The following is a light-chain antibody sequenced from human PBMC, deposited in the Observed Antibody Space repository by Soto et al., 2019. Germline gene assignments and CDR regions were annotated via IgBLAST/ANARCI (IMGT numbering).Light chain of an antibody. CDR3: QQFGDSWK. J-gene: IGKJ1*01. Sequence: ELVLTQSPGTLSLSPGERATLACRASQSVSSSYLAWYQQKLGQAPRLLIYGAYSKATGIPDRFSGSGSRPDFTITISSLEPEVIPVYYGQQFGDSWKFGQGTKVEVK. V-gene: IGKV3-20*01. CDR1: QSVSSSY. CDR2: GAY.